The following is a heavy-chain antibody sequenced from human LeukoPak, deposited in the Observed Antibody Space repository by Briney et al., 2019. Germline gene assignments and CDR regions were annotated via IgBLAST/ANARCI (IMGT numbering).Heavy chain of an antibody. D-gene: IGHD3-22*01. J-gene: IGHJ3*02. CDR2: INHSGST. Sequence: SETLSLTCAVYGGSFSGYYWSWIRQPPGKGLEWIGEINHSGSTNYNPPLKSRVTISVDTSKNQFSLKLSSVTAADTAVYYCARLPNYYDSSVDAFDIWGQGTMVTVSS. V-gene: IGHV4-34*01. CDR3: ARLPNYYDSSVDAFDI. CDR1: GGSFSGYY.